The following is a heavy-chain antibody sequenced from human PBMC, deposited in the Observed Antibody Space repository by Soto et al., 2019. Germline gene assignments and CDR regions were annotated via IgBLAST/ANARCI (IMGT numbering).Heavy chain of an antibody. V-gene: IGHV1-18*01. J-gene: IGHJ4*02. CDR3: ARGRSPNSPGVSPPDY. D-gene: IGHD2-8*01. Sequence: GASVKVSCKASGYTFTSYGISWVRQAPGQGLEWMGWISAYNGNTNYAQKLQGRVTMTTDTSTSTAYMELRSLRSDDTAVYYCARGRSPNSPGVSPPDYWGQGTLVTVSS. CDR2: ISAYNGNT. CDR1: GYTFTSYG.